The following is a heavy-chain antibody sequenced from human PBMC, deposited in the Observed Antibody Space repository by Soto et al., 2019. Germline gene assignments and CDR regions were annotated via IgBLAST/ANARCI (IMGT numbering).Heavy chain of an antibody. V-gene: IGHV3-7*01. D-gene: IGHD3-10*01. CDR2: INPDGSGE. J-gene: IGHJ4*02. Sequence: EVHLVESGGGLVQPGGSVRLSCAASGFSFEIYWMGWVRQAPGKGLEWVANINPDGSGEYYLDSVKGRFTISRDNAKNSVYLQMNSLVGDDTAVYYCARENWFFDYWGQRTPVTVSS. CDR3: ARENWFFDY. CDR1: GFSFEIYW.